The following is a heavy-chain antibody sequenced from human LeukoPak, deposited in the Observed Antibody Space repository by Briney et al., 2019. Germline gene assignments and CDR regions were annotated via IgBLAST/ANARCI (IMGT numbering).Heavy chain of an antibody. CDR3: ARVKWSQFDY. V-gene: IGHV4-34*01. CDR1: GGSFSGYY. J-gene: IGHJ4*02. CDR2: INHSGST. Sequence: SETLSLTCAVYGGSFSGYYWSWIRQPPGKGLEWIGEINHSGSTNYNPSLKSRVTISVDTSKNQFSLRLSSVTAADTAVYYCARVKWSQFDYWGQGTLVTVSS. D-gene: IGHD2-8*01.